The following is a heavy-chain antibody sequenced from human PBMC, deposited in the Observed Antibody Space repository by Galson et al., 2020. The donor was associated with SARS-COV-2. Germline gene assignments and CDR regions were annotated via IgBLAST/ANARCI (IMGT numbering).Heavy chain of an antibody. CDR2: FDPEDGET. CDR1: GYTLTELS. D-gene: IGHD4-17*01. V-gene: IGHV1-24*01. J-gene: IGHJ6*04. Sequence: ASVTVSCKVSGYTLTELSMHWVRQAPGKGLEWMGGFDPEDGETIYAQKFQGRVTMTEDTSTDTAYMELSSLRSEDTAVYYCATGIDKSPVGEREMNGWGKGTTVTVSS. CDR3: ATGIDKSPVGEREMNG.